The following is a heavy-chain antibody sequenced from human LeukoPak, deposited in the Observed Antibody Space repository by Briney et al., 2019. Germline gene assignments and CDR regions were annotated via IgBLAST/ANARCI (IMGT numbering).Heavy chain of an antibody. J-gene: IGHJ4*02. D-gene: IGHD3-22*01. CDR1: GYTFTSYY. CDR3: ARGSTARYYYDSSGYYRGAFDY. Sequence: ASVKVSCMASGYTFTSYYMHWVRQPPAQGLEWMGIINPSGGSTSYAQTFQSRVTMTKDTSTSTVYMELRSLRSDDTAVYYCARGSTARYYYDSSGYYRGAFDYWGQGTLVTVSS. CDR2: INPSGGST. V-gene: IGHV1-46*01.